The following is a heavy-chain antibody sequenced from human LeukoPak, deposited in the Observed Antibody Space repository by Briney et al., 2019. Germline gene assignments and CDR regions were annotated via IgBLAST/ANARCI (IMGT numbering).Heavy chain of an antibody. CDR3: ASRKLGNDY. CDR1: GGSFSGYY. D-gene: IGHD7-27*01. Sequence: SETLSLTCAVYGGSFSGYYWSWIRQSPGKGLEWIGEINHSGSTNYNPSLKSRVTISADTSKNQFSLKLISVTAADTAVYYCASRKLGNDYWGQGTLVTVSS. J-gene: IGHJ4*02. CDR2: INHSGST. V-gene: IGHV4-34*01.